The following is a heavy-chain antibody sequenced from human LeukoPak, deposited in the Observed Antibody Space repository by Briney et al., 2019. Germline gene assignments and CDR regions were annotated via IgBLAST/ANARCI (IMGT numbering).Heavy chain of an antibody. CDR1: GFTFSSYW. V-gene: IGHV3-7*03. D-gene: IGHD5-24*01. CDR3: AKDKMATIISDAFDI. J-gene: IGHJ3*02. Sequence: GGSLRLSCEASGFTFSSYWMSWVRQAPGKGLEWVANIKTDGSEKYYVDSVKGRFTISRDNAKNSLYLQMNSLRAEDTALYYCAKDKMATIISDAFDIWGQGTMVTVSS. CDR2: IKTDGSEK.